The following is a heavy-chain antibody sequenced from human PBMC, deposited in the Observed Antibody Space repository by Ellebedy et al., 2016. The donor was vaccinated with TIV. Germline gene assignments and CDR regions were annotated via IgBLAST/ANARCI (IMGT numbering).Heavy chain of an antibody. CDR1: GFTFSTYS. Sequence: GESLKISCAASGFTFSTYSMSWVRQAPGKGLEWVSVIYSGGSTYYADSVKGRFTISRDNSKNTLYLQVNSLRDEDTAVYYCAGAVGAPLAFDYWGQGALVTVSS. J-gene: IGHJ4*02. V-gene: IGHV3-53*01. CDR2: IYSGGST. CDR3: AGAVGAPLAFDY. D-gene: IGHD1-26*01.